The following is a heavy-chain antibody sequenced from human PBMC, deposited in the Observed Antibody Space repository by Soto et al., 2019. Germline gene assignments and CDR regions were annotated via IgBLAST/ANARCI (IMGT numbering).Heavy chain of an antibody. Sequence: SETLSLTCTVSGGSISSYYWSWIRQPPGKGLEWIGYIYYSGSTNYNPSLKSRVTISVDTSKNQFSLKLSSVTAADTAVYYCARYVRIASGYYYGMDVWGQGTTVTVSS. V-gene: IGHV4-59*01. CDR2: IYYSGST. D-gene: IGHD2-15*01. J-gene: IGHJ6*02. CDR3: ARYVRIASGYYYGMDV. CDR1: GGSISSYY.